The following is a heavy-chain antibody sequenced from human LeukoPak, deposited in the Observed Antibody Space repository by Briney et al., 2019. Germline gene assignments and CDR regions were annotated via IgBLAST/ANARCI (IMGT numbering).Heavy chain of an antibody. J-gene: IGHJ4*02. CDR2: IYHSRST. V-gene: IGHV4-38-2*01. D-gene: IGHD1-1*01. CDR3: ARARNWNDGVYFDC. Sequence: SETLSLTCAVSGYSISSGFYWGWIRQPPGKGLEWIGSIYHSRSTYYNPSLKSRVTISVDTSKNQFSLKLSSVTAADTAVYYCARARNWNDGVYFDCWGQGTLVTVSS. CDR1: GYSISSGFY.